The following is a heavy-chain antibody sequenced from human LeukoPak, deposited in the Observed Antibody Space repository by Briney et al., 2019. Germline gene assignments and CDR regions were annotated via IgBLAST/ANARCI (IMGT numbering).Heavy chain of an antibody. CDR1: GGSISSYY. V-gene: IGHV4-59*08. CDR3: ATLSCSYGQRY. CDR2: IYYSGST. Sequence: SETLSLTCTVSGGSISSYYWSWIRQPPGKGLEWIGYIYYSGSTNYNPSLKSRATISVDTSKNQFSLKLSSVTAADTAVYYCATLSCSYGQRYWGQGTLVTVSS. J-gene: IGHJ4*02. D-gene: IGHD5-18*01.